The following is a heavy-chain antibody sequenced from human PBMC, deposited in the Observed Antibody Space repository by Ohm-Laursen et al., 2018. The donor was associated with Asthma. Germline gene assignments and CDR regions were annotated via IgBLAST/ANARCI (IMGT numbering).Heavy chain of an antibody. CDR1: GYSFSLYS. J-gene: IGHJ4*02. V-gene: IGHV3-21*01. Sequence: SLRLSCTASGYSFSLYSIHWIRQAPGKGLQWVASISTASTFIYYADSVRGRFTISRDDAQNTLYLQMNSLTVADTAVYYCARGNLEGLLWGQGTLVTVSS. CDR3: ARGNLEGLL. CDR2: ISTASTFI. D-gene: IGHD3-10*01.